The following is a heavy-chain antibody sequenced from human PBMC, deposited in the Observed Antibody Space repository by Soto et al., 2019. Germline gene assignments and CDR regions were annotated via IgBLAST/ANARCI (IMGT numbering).Heavy chain of an antibody. J-gene: IGHJ5*02. CDR1: GYTFTSYA. D-gene: IGHD2-21*02. CDR2: INAGNGNR. V-gene: IGHV1-3*01. CDR3: STGISGGDADSFDP. Sequence: QVQLVQSGAEVKKPGASVKVSCKASGYTFTSYAMHWVRQAPGQRLEWMGWINAGNGNRKYSQKFQGRVTITRDTTASTAYMEPSSMRSEDTAVEYCSTGISGGDADSFDPWGQGTLVTVSS.